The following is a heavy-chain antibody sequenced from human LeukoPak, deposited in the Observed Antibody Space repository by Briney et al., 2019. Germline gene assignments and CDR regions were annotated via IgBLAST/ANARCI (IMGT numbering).Heavy chain of an antibody. D-gene: IGHD3-3*02. J-gene: IGHJ2*01. V-gene: IGHV3-53*01. CDR2: LYSGSST. Sequence: PGGSLRLSCAASGFSVSTNYMNWVRQAPGKGLEWVSILYSGSSTYYADSVESRLIVSRDSSKNTLSLQMNDLRAEDTAVYYCARVGDHFHWYLDLWGRGTLVTVSS. CDR1: GFSVSTNY. CDR3: ARVGDHFHWYLDL.